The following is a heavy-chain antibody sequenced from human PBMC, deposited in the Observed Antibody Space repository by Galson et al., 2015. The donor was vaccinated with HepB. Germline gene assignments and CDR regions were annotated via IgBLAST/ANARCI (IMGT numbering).Heavy chain of an antibody. V-gene: IGHV3-30*18. D-gene: IGHD4-11*01. CDR1: GFTFSSYG. J-gene: IGHJ4*02. CDR2: ISYDGSNK. CDR3: AKVQQESDYSNYAFDY. Sequence: SLRLSCAASGFTFSSYGMHWVRQAPGKGLEWVAVISYDGSNKYYADSVKGRFTISRDNSKNALYLQMNSLRAEDTAVYYCAKVQQESDYSNYAFDYWGQGTLVTVSS.